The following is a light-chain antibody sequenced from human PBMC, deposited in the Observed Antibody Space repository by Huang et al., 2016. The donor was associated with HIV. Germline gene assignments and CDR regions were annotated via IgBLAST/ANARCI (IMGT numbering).Light chain of an antibody. Sequence: DIQMTQSPSSLSASVGDRVTITCRASQSISSYLNWYQQKPGKAPKLLIYAASSLQSGVPSRFSCIGSGTDFTLTISSLQPEDFATYYCQQSYSTHTFGQGTKLEIK. CDR1: QSISSY. J-gene: IGKJ2*01. CDR3: QQSYSTHT. V-gene: IGKV1-39*01. CDR2: AAS.